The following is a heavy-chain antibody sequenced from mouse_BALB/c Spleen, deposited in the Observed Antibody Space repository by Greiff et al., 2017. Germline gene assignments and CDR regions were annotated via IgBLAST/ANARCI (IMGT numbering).Heavy chain of an antibody. J-gene: IGHJ1*01. CDR2: ISSGGST. CDR3: AQGVLLRYFDV. D-gene: IGHD1-1*01. V-gene: IGHV5-6-5*01. CDR1: GFTFSSYA. Sequence: EVKLEESGGGLVKPGGSLKLSCAASGFTFSSYAMSWVRQTPEKRLEWVASISSGGSTYYPDSVKGRFTISRDNARNILYLRMSSLRSEDTAMYYCAQGVLLRYFDVWGAGTTVTVSS.